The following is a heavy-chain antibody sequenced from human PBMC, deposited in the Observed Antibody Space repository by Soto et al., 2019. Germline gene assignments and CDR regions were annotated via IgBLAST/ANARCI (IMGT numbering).Heavy chain of an antibody. J-gene: IGHJ5*02. CDR2: INHSGST. V-gene: IGHV4-34*01. Sequence: SETLSLTCAVYGGSFSGYYWSWIRQPPGKGLEWIGEINHSGSTNYNPSLKSRVTISVDTSKNQFSLKLSSVTAADTAVYYCARGLRANCSSTSCPRGANWFDPWGQGTLVTVSS. CDR3: ARGLRANCSSTSCPRGANWFDP. CDR1: GGSFSGYY. D-gene: IGHD2-2*01.